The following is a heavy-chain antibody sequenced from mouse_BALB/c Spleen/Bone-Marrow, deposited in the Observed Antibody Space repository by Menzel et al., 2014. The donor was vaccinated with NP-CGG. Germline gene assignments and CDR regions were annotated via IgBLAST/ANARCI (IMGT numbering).Heavy chain of an antibody. CDR1: GFDFSRYW. D-gene: IGHD1-2*01. CDR2: INPDSSTI. Sequence: EVQGVESGGGLVQPGGSLKPSCAASGFDFSRYWMSWVRQAPGKGLEWIGEINPDSSTINYTPSLKDKFIISRDNAKNTLYLQMRKVRSEDTALYYCARQGYYGYSDYWGQGTTLTVSS. V-gene: IGHV4-1*02. J-gene: IGHJ2*01. CDR3: ARQGYYGYSDY.